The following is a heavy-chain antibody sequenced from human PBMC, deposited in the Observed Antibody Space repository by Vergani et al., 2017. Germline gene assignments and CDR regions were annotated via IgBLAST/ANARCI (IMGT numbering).Heavy chain of an antibody. CDR1: GDSIISRSYY. D-gene: IGHD3-16*01. CDR3: ASGKYYSDSTSHFRGRYFDV. CDR2: IYNSGNG. J-gene: IGHJ2*01. Sequence: QMQLHESGPGLVKASETLSLTCTVSGDSIISRSYYWGWIRQPPGKGLDWIGSIYNSGNGDSSSSLKSRVTISADTSKNQFSLRLTSVTAADTAVYYCASGKYYSDSTSHFRGRYFDVWGRGTLVTVPS. V-gene: IGHV4-39*01.